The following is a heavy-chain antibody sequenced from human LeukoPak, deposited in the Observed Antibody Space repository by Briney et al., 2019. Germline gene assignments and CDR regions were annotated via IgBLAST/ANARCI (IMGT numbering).Heavy chain of an antibody. V-gene: IGHV3-74*01. CDR2: INPNGITT. CDR1: GFIFRNYW. Sequence: GGSLRLSCAASGFIFRNYWMHWVRQAPGKGLVWVARINPNGITTTYTDSVKGRFTISKDNAKNTLYLQMNSLRVEDTAVYYCARDFAGDRDYWGQGTLVTVSS. J-gene: IGHJ4*02. CDR3: ARDFAGDRDY. D-gene: IGHD4-17*01.